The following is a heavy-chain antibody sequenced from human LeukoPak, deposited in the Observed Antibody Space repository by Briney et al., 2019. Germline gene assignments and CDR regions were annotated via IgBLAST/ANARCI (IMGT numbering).Heavy chain of an antibody. CDR3: ARGSLDY. V-gene: IGHV3-9*01. Sequence: GRSLRLSCAASGFTFDDYAMHWVRQAPGKGLEWVSGISWNSGSIGYADSVKGRFTISRDNAKNSLYLQMNSLRAEDTAVYYCARGSLDYWGQRTLVTVSS. J-gene: IGHJ4*02. CDR1: GFTFDDYA. CDR2: ISWNSGSI.